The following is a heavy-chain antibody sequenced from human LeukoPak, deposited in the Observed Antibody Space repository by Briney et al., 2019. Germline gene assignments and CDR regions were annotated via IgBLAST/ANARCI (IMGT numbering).Heavy chain of an antibody. D-gene: IGHD3-10*01. V-gene: IGHV1-69*05. J-gene: IGHJ4*02. Sequence: ASVKVSCKASGGTFSSYAISWVRQAPGQGLEWMGGIIPIFGTANYAQKFQGRVTITTDESTSTAYMELSGLRSEDTAVYYCAKFDQTYGSGSYANYWGQGTLVTVSS. CDR2: IIPIFGTA. CDR1: GGTFSSYA. CDR3: AKFDQTYGSGSYANY.